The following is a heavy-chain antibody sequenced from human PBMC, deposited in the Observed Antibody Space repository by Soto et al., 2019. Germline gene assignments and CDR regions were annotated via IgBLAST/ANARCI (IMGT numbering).Heavy chain of an antibody. CDR1: GFTFSSYG. Sequence: GGSLRLSCAASGFTFSSYGMHWVRQAPGKGLEWVAVISYDGSNKYYADSVKGRFTISRDNSKNTLYLQMNSLRAEDTAVYYCAKDQGPSGSYHFDYWGQGTLVTVSS. CDR2: ISYDGSNK. J-gene: IGHJ4*02. CDR3: AKDQGPSGSYHFDY. V-gene: IGHV3-30*18. D-gene: IGHD1-26*01.